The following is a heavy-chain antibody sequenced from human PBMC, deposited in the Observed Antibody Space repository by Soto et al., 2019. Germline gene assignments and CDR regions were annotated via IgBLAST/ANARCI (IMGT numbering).Heavy chain of an antibody. CDR3: ARDGSITIFGVANNWFEP. J-gene: IGHJ5*02. V-gene: IGHV3-30-3*01. D-gene: IGHD3-3*01. CDR1: GFTFSSYA. Sequence: GGSLRLSCAASGFTFSSYAMHWVRQAPGKGLEWVAVISYDGSNKYYADSVKGRFTISRDNSKNTLYLQLNSLRAEDTAVYYCARDGSITIFGVANNWFEPWGKGTLVTVPQ. CDR2: ISYDGSNK.